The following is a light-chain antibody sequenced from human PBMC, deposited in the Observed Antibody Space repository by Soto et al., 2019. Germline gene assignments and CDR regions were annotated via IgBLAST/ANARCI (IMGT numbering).Light chain of an antibody. CDR2: DAS. J-gene: IGKJ1*01. CDR3: QQYNSYSPA. Sequence: DIQMTQSPSTLSASVGDRVTITCRASQTISGWLAWYQQKPGKAPKLLIYDASSLQSGVPSRFSGSGSGTEFTLAISSLQPDDFATYYCQQYNSYSPAFGQGTKVEI. CDR1: QTISGW. V-gene: IGKV1-5*01.